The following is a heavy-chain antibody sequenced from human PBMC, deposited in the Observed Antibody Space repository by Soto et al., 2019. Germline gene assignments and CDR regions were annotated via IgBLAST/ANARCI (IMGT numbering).Heavy chain of an antibody. CDR3: ARESTIRYSSSWYYFDY. V-gene: IGHV4-39*07. CDR1: GDSISSSSYY. J-gene: IGHJ4*02. D-gene: IGHD6-13*01. CDR2: IYYSGST. Sequence: SQTLSLTCTVSGDSISSSSYYWGWIRQPPGKGLEWIGSIYYSGSTYYNPSLKSRVTISVDTSKNQFSLKLSSVTAADTAVYYCARESTIRYSSSWYYFDYWGQGTLVTVSS.